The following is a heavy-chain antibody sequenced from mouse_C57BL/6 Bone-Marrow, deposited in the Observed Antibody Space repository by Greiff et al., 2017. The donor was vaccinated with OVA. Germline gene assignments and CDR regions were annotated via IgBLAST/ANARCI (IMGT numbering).Heavy chain of an antibody. Sequence: QVQLKQPGAELVKPGASVKLSCKASGYTFTSYWMHWVKQRPGRGLEWIGRIDPNSGGTKYNEKFKSKATLTVDKPSSTAYMQLSSLTSEDSAVYYCARSLYYGSKAMDYWGQGTSVTVSS. V-gene: IGHV1-72*01. J-gene: IGHJ4*01. CDR2: IDPNSGGT. CDR1: GYTFTSYW. CDR3: ARSLYYGSKAMDY. D-gene: IGHD1-1*01.